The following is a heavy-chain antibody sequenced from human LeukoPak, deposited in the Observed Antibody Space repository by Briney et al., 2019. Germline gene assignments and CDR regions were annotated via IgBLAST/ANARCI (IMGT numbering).Heavy chain of an antibody. D-gene: IGHD3-16*01. CDR2: INTDGSIT. CDR1: GFVFSSYW. CDR3: TRDTFGPDDH. Sequence: GGSLGLSCAASGFVFSSYWMHWVRQVPGKGLVWVSRINTDGSITNYADSVRGRFTISRDNAKRTLFLQMNSLRAEDTAVYYCTRDTFGPDDHWGQGTLVTVSS. J-gene: IGHJ5*02. V-gene: IGHV3-74*01.